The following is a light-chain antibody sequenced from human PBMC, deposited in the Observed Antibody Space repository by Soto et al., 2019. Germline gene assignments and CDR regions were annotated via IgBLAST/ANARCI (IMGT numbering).Light chain of an antibody. CDR2: EVS. CDR3: SSYTSSSIDYV. Sequence: QSALTQPASVSGPPGQSITISCTRTSSDVGGYNYVSWYQQHPGKAPKLMIYEVSNRPSGVSNRFSGSKSGNTASLTISGLQAEDEADYYCSSYTSSSIDYVFGTGTKLTVL. V-gene: IGLV2-14*01. J-gene: IGLJ1*01. CDR1: SSDVGGYNY.